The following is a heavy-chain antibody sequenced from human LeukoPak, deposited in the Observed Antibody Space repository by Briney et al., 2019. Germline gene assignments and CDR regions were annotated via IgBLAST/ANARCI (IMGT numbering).Heavy chain of an antibody. CDR3: ARVPHYYYYYMDV. V-gene: IGHV1-69*05. CDR1: GGTFSSYA. CDR2: IIPIFGTA. J-gene: IGHJ6*03. Sequence: SVKVSCKASGGTFSSYAISWVRQAPGQGLEWMGGIIPIFGTANYAQKFQGRVTITTDESTSTAYMELSSLRSEDTAVYYCARVPHYYYYYMDVWGQGTMVTVSS.